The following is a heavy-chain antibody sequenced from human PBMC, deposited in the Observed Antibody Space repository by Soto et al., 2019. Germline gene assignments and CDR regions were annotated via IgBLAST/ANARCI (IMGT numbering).Heavy chain of an antibody. CDR3: TRGDY. V-gene: IGHV4-31*03. J-gene: IGHJ4*02. Sequence: QVQLQESGPGLVNPSQTLSLTCTVSGDSMTTVGYYWTWFRQHPGQGREWIGFISYSGSTYYSSSLKGRVAIAADTLKNQFSLKLNSVTAADTAVYYCTRGDYWGQGTLVTVSS. CDR1: GDSMTTVGYY. CDR2: ISYSGST.